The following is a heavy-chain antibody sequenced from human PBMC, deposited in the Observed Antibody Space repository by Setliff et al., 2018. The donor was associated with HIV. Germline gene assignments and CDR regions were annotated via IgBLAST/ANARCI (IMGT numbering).Heavy chain of an antibody. J-gene: IGHJ4*02. CDR2: IYYSGST. CDR3: AQLGMVDDFDY. V-gene: IGHV4-61*03. D-gene: IGHD1-1*01. CDR1: GDSVSSRSYY. Sequence: SETPSLTCTVSGDSVSSRSYYWSWIRQPPGKGLEWIGYIYYSGSTNYNPSLKSRVTISVDTSKNHFSLKLRSVTAADTAVYYCAQLGMVDDFDYWGQGTLVTVSS.